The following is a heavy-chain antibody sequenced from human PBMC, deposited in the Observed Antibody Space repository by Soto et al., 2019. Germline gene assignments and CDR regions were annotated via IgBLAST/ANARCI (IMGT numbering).Heavy chain of an antibody. Sequence: QVQLVQSGAEVEKPGASVKVSCKASGYTFTNYAVHWVRQAPGQRLEWMGWSNAGNGNTRYSEKFKGRVSITRDTSSRTAYKELSSLTTDDTATYFCARGHLAVVPVASWYYYMDVWGKGTTVIVSS. D-gene: IGHD2-2*01. CDR1: GYTFTNYA. J-gene: IGHJ6*03. CDR2: SNAGNGNT. CDR3: ARGHLAVVPVASWYYYMDV. V-gene: IGHV1-3*01.